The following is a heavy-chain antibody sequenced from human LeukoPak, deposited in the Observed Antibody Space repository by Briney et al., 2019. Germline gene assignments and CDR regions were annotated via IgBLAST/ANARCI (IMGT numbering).Heavy chain of an antibody. V-gene: IGHV3-23*01. CDR2: ISGSGGST. Sequence: GESLKISCKGSGYSFTSYWIGWVRQAPGKGLEWVSAISGSGGSTYYADSVKGRFTISRDNSKNTLYLQMNSLRAEDTAVYYCAKVIGVPAASYYYGMDVWGQGTTVTVSS. J-gene: IGHJ6*02. D-gene: IGHD2-2*01. CDR3: AKVIGVPAASYYYGMDV. CDR1: GYSFTSYW.